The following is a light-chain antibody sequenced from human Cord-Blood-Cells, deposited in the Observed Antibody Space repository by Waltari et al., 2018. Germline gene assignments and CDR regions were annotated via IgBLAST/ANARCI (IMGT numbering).Light chain of an antibody. CDR3: CSYAGSSPWV. J-gene: IGLJ3*02. CDR2: EGS. CDR1: RSDVGGYNL. Sequence: QSALTQPASVSGSPGKSITIHCTGTRSDVGGYNLVSWYQQHPGKAPKLMIYEGSKRPSGVSNRFSGSKSGNTASLTISGLQAEDEADYYCCSYAGSSPWVFGGGTKLTVL. V-gene: IGLV2-23*01.